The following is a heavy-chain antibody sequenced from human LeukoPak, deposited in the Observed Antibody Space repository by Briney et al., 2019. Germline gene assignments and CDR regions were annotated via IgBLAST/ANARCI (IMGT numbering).Heavy chain of an antibody. Sequence: GGSLRLSCAASGFTFSSYSMNWVRQAPGKGLEWVSYISSSSSTIYYADSVKGQFTISRDNAKNSLYLQMNSLRAEDTAVYYCAREALWGSYRSPSDYWGQGTLVTVSS. CDR3: AREALWGSYRSPSDY. V-gene: IGHV3-48*01. CDR1: GFTFSSYS. D-gene: IGHD3-16*02. CDR2: ISSSSSTI. J-gene: IGHJ4*02.